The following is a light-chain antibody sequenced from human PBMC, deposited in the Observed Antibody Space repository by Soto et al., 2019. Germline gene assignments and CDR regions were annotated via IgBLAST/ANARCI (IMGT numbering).Light chain of an antibody. Sequence: EIVLTQSPGTLSLSPGERATLSCRASQTINNNYLAWYQQKPGQTPRLLVNAASNRATGIPDRFSGGGSGTDFTLTISSLEHEDFAVYYCQQYGLPPHSFGQGTRVEIK. J-gene: IGKJ2*01. CDR3: QQYGLPPHS. V-gene: IGKV3-20*01. CDR2: AAS. CDR1: QTINNNY.